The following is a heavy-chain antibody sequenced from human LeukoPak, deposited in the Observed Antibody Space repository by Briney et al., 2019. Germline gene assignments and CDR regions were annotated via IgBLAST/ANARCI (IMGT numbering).Heavy chain of an antibody. D-gene: IGHD3-10*01. Sequence: PSETLSLTCTVSGGSISSYYWSWIRQPPGKGREWIGYIYYSGSTNYNPSLKSRVTISVDTSKNQFSLKLSSVTAADTAVYYCAREVRGVISYYFDYWGQGTLVTVSS. CDR2: IYYSGST. J-gene: IGHJ4*02. V-gene: IGHV4-59*12. CDR3: AREVRGVISYYFDY. CDR1: GGSISSYY.